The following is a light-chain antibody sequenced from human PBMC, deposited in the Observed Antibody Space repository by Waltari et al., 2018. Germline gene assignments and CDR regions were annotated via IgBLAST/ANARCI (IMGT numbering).Light chain of an antibody. CDR3: QQRSNWPPFT. J-gene: IGKJ3*01. CDR2: DAS. V-gene: IGKV3-11*01. CDR1: QRVRSY. Sequence: EIVLTQSPATLSLSPGERATLSCRASQRVRSYLAWYQQKPGQAPRLLIYDASNRATGIPARFSGSGSGTDFTLTISSLEPEDFAVYYCQQRSNWPPFTFGPGTKVDIK.